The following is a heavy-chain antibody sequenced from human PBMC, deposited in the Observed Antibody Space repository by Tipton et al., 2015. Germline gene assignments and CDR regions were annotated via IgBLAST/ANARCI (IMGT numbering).Heavy chain of an antibody. CDR1: GGTFDSHV. CDR3: ARDVGLGRQGGWFDP. V-gene: IGHV1-69*01. J-gene: IGHJ5*02. D-gene: IGHD3-10*01. CDR2: IIPVFGIV. Sequence: QVQLVQSGAEVKEPGSSVKVSCKASGGTFDSHVIHWVRQAPGQGLEWMGGIIPVFGIVNYAQKFKGRVTMTADESTSTAYLQLTSLRSEDTAVYYCARDVGLGRQGGWFDPWGQGTLVTVSS.